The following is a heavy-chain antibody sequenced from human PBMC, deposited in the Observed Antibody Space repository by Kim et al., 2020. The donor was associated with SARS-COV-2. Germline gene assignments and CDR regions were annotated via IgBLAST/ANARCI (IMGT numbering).Heavy chain of an antibody. CDR1: GYTFTSYG. D-gene: IGHD3-10*01. J-gene: IGHJ6*02. Sequence: ASVKVSCKASGYTFTSYGISWVRQAPGQGLEWMGWISAYNGNTHYAQKLQGRVTMTTDTSTSTAYMELRSLRSDDTAVDYCARDYPAQVTMVRGVTLYYYGMDVWGQGPTVTVSS. V-gene: IGHV1-18*01. CDR2: ISAYNGNT. CDR3: ARDYPAQVTMVRGVTLYYYGMDV.